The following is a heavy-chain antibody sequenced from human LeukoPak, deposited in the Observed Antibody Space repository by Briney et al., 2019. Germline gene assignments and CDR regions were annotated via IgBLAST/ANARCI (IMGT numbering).Heavy chain of an antibody. V-gene: IGHV4-39*07. CDR2: IYYSGST. CDR3: ATDQVSSSSIDY. Sequence: NPSDTLSLTCTVSGGSLSSSSYYWGGIRQPPGKALEWIGSIYYSGSTFYNPSLKTRVPISVDASKNQFSLKLRSVTPADAAVYLCATDQVSSSSIDYWGQGTLVTVSS. D-gene: IGHD6-6*01. J-gene: IGHJ4*02. CDR1: GGSLSSSSYY.